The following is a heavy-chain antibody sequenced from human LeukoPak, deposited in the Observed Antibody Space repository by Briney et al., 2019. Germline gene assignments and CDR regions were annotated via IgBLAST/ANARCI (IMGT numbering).Heavy chain of an antibody. CDR3: ARIGSLGELSS. V-gene: IGHV3-11*04. J-gene: IGHJ5*02. CDR1: GFTFSDYY. Sequence: GGSLRLSCAASGFTFSDYYMSWIRQAPGKGLECVSYISSSGSTIYYADSVKGRFTISRDNAKNSLYLQMNSLRAEDTAVYYGARIGSLGELSSWGQGTLVTVSS. CDR2: ISSSGSTI. D-gene: IGHD3-16*02.